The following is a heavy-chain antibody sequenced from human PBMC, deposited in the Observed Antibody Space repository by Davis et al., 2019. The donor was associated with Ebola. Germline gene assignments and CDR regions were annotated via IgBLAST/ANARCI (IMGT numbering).Heavy chain of an antibody. CDR1: GFTFSNYY. CDR3: AKDTSHQLPHWLYYFYGMDV. Sequence: HTGGSLRLSCAASGFTFSNYYLHWVRQAPGKGLEWVARIKTDGSTTRYADSVKGRFSISRDNTKNTLYLQMNSLRGEDKAIYYCAKDTSHQLPHWLYYFYGMDVWGQGTTVTVSS. D-gene: IGHD2-2*01. CDR2: IKTDGSTT. V-gene: IGHV3-74*01. J-gene: IGHJ6*02.